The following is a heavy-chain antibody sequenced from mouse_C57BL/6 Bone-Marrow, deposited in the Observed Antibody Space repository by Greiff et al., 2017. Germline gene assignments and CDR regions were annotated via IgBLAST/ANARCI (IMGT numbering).Heavy chain of an antibody. CDR1: GFTFSNYW. J-gene: IGHJ2*01. Sequence: EVKVEESGGGLVQPGGSMKLSCVASGFTFSNYWMNWVRQSPEKGLEWVAQIRLKSDNYATHYAESVKGRFTISRDDSKSSVYLQMNNLRAEDTGIYYCTGPLYYYGSSGYFDYWGQGTTLTVSS. V-gene: IGHV6-3*01. D-gene: IGHD1-1*01. CDR3: TGPLYYYGSSGYFDY. CDR2: IRLKSDNYAT.